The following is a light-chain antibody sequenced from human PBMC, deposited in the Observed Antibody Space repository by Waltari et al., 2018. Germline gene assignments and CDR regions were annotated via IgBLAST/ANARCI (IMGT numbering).Light chain of an antibody. V-gene: IGLV6-57*02. CDR3: QSYYNRSLV. J-gene: IGLJ2*01. CDR2: DDR. CDR1: SGRIPTNY. Sequence: FMLTQPHSVSESPGKTVTISCTASSGRIPTNYVHSYQQRPGSAPTTVIYDDRQRPSGVPDRFSGSIDDFSNSASLTISELQTEDEADYYCQSYYNRSLVFGGGTRLTVL.